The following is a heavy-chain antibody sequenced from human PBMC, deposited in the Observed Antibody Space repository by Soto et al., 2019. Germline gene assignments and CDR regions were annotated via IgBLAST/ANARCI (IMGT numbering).Heavy chain of an antibody. CDR2: INANNGGA. CDR3: ARAGGSDSLAPKNNGFDT. D-gene: IGHD6-25*01. V-gene: IGHV1-2*02. Sequence: QVQLVQSGDEVKNPGASVKVSCKPSGYTFTDYHIHWVRQAPGQGLEFMGGINANNGGAGSAQQFQGRLTLTRDTSISTVYMELRNLRSAATAVYFCARAGGSDSLAPKNNGFDTWGHGTRVTVSA. J-gene: IGHJ5*01. CDR1: GYTFTDYH.